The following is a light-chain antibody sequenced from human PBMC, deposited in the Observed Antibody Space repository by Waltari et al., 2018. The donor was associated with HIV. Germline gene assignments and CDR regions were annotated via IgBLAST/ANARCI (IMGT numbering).Light chain of an antibody. CDR3: QQYIGSPRT. Sequence: EIALTQSPGTLSLSPGDRATLSCRASQTISSTYLAWYQQKPGQAPRLRIYGTSSRASGIPDRFSGSGSGTDFTLTISSLEPEDCAVYYCQQYIGSPRTFGQGTKVELK. J-gene: IGKJ1*01. CDR2: GTS. CDR1: QTISSTY. V-gene: IGKV3-20*01.